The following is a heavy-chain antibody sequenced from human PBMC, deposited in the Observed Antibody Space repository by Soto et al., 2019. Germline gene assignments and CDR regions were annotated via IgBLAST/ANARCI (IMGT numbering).Heavy chain of an antibody. CDR1: GGTFSSYA. CDR3: ATDQVNNIAAAGQFDY. Sequence: QVQLVQSGAEVKKPGSSVTVSCKASGGTFSSYAISWVRQAPGHGLEWVGVITPMYGTTNFAHKFQGRVTISADKSTSTAYMELRSLRSEDTAVYYCATDQVNNIAAAGQFDYWGQGTLVTVSP. D-gene: IGHD6-13*01. CDR2: ITPMYGTT. J-gene: IGHJ4*02. V-gene: IGHV1-69*06.